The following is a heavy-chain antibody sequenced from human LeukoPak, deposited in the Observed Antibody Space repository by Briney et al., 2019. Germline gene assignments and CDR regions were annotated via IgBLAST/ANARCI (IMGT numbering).Heavy chain of an antibody. CDR2: IYYSENT. V-gene: IGHV4-59*01. Sequence: SETLSLTCTVSGGSISRYYWSWIRQPPGKGLEWIGYIYYSENTNYNPSLKSRVTISVDTSKNQFSLKLSSVTAADTAVYYCARADFWSGYGYWGQGTLVTVSS. CDR3: ARADFWSGYGY. D-gene: IGHD3-3*01. J-gene: IGHJ4*02. CDR1: GGSISRYY.